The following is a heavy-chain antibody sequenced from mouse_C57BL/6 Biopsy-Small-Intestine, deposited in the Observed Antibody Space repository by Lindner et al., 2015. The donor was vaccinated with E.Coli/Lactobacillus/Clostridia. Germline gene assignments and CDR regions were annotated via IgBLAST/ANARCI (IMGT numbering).Heavy chain of an antibody. D-gene: IGHD1-1*01. V-gene: IGHV5-6*01. CDR3: ARHPVTTVISPYWYFDV. J-gene: IGHJ1*03. CDR2: ISTGGSYT. Sequence: VQLQESGGGLVKPGGSLKLSCAASGFTFTVYGMSWVRQTPDKRLEWVATISTGGSYTYYPDSVKGRFTISRDNAKNTLYLQMSSLKSEDTAMYYCARHPVTTVISPYWYFDVWGTGTTATVSS. CDR1: GFTFTVYG.